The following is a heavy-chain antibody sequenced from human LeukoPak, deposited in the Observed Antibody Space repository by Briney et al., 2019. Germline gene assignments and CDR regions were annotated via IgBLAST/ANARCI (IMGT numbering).Heavy chain of an antibody. J-gene: IGHJ4*02. CDR2: ISSSHI. D-gene: IGHD2-21*01. Sequence: GGSLRLSCAASGFTFKDYSKNWVRQAPGKGLEFVSYISSSHIYYADSVKGRFTISRDNAKNSLYLEMNSLRAEDTAVYYCARDHDWGFDYWGQGILVTVSS. CDR3: ARDHDWGFDY. V-gene: IGHV3-48*01. CDR1: GFTFKDYS.